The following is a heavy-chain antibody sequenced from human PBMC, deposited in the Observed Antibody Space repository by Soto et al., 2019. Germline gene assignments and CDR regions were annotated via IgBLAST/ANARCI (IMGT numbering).Heavy chain of an antibody. J-gene: IGHJ1*01. CDR1: GFTVSSNY. CDR2: IYSGGST. D-gene: IGHD3-22*01. V-gene: IGHV3-53*01. CDR3: ARDRVESGYPEYFQH. Sequence: EVQLVESGGGLIQPGGSLRLSCAASGFTVSSNYMSWVRQAPGNGLEWVSVIYSGGSTYYADCVKGRFTISRDNSKNTLYLQMYSLRAEDTAVYYCARDRVESGYPEYFQHWCQGTLVTVSS.